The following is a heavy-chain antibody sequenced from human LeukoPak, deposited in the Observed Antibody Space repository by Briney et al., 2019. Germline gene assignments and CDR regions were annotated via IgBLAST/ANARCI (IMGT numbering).Heavy chain of an antibody. J-gene: IGHJ4*02. Sequence: GESLKISCAASGFTFSSYSMNWVRQAPGKGLEWVSSISTSSSYIYYADSVKGRFTSSRDNAKKSLYLQMNSLRAEDTAVYYCARAGSRQWLVDLFDYWGQGTLVTVSS. CDR2: ISTSSSYI. CDR3: ARAGSRQWLVDLFDY. CDR1: GFTFSSYS. D-gene: IGHD6-19*01. V-gene: IGHV3-21*01.